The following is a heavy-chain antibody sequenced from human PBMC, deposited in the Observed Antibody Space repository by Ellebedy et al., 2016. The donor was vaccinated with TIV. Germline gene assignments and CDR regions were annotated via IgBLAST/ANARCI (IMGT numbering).Heavy chain of an antibody. CDR2: IDHSGIT. CDR3: ARAGGCSDFVVLDVAPRWFVP. CDR1: GGSFGDYH. D-gene: IGHD2-21*01. J-gene: IGHJ5*02. V-gene: IGHV4-34*10. Sequence: MPSETLSLTCTVSGGSFGDYHWSWFRQSPGTGLEWIGEIDHSGITTYNPSLKSRITMSVDTSNTLFSLRLKFVPAADTAVYYCARAGGCSDFVVLDVAPRWFVPWGQGILVTVYS.